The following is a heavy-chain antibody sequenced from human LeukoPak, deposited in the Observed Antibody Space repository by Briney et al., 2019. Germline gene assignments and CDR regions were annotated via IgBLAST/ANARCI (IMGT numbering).Heavy chain of an antibody. Sequence: PGGSLRLSCAASRVTFSNYWMHWVRQDPGKGLVWVSRINSVGSSTSYADSVRGRFTISRDNARNTLYLQMNSLRAEDTAVYYCASHGDYDAFDIWGQGTMVTVSS. CDR3: ASHGDYDAFDI. V-gene: IGHV3-74*01. D-gene: IGHD4-17*01. CDR2: INSVGSST. CDR1: RVTFSNYW. J-gene: IGHJ3*02.